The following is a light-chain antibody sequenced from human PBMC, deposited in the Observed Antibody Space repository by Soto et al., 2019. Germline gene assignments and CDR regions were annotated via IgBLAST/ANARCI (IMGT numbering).Light chain of an antibody. J-gene: IGKJ1*01. CDR3: QQYNSYPWT. Sequence: DIQMTQSPSTLSASVGDRVTITCRASQSISSWLAWYQQKTGKAPKLLMYKASSLESGVPSRFSGRGSGTEFTLNISSLQPDDFANYYCQQYNSYPWTFGQGTKVEIK. V-gene: IGKV1-5*03. CDR1: QSISSW. CDR2: KAS.